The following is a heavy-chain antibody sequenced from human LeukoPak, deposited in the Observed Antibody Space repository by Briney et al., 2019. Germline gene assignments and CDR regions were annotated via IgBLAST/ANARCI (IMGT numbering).Heavy chain of an antibody. CDR2: ISWNSGSI. J-gene: IGHJ4*02. CDR3: AKGLFIVVVTAFDY. D-gene: IGHD2-21*02. V-gene: IGHV3-9*01. CDR1: GFTFDDYA. Sequence: PGGSLRLSCAASGFTFDDYAMHWVRHAPGKGLEWVSGISWNSGSIVYADSVKGRFTISRDNAKNSLYLQMNSLRAEDTALYYCAKGLFIVVVTAFDYWGQGTLVTVSS.